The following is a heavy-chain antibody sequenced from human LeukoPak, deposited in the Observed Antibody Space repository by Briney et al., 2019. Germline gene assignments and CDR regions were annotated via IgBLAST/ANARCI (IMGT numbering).Heavy chain of an antibody. Sequence: GRSLRVSCEASGLYFAGYAMHWVRQVPGKGLEWVSGISWNGDSIAYADSVKGRFTISRDNAKNSLYLQMNSLRAEDTAFYYCAKDRGGSGTCYSGMDVWGQGTTVTVSS. J-gene: IGHJ6*02. CDR1: GLYFAGYA. V-gene: IGHV3-9*01. CDR2: ISWNGDSI. D-gene: IGHD3-10*01. CDR3: AKDRGGSGTCYSGMDV.